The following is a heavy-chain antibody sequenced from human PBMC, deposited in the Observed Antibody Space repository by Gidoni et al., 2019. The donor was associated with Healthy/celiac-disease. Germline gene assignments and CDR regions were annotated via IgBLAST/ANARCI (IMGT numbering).Heavy chain of an antibody. Sequence: QLQLVQSGPEVKKPGTSVKVSCQASGFTFTSSAVQWVRQARGQRLEWIGWIVVGSGNTNYAQKFQERVTITRDMSTSTAYMELSSLRSEDTAVYYCAAPLGAYCSGGSCYSRDFYYYGMDVWGQGTTVTVSS. CDR2: IVVGSGNT. CDR3: AAPLGAYCSGGSCYSRDFYYYGMDV. V-gene: IGHV1-58*01. J-gene: IGHJ6*02. D-gene: IGHD2-15*01. CDR1: GFTFTSSA.